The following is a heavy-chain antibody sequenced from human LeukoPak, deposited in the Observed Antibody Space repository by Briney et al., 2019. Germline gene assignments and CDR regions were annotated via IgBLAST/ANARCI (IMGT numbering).Heavy chain of an antibody. CDR1: GFSFSDYY. CDR3: ARAPDGYNLDF. Sequence: GGSLRLSCAASGFSFSDYYMSWIRQAPGKGLEWISYTSSRSSCRNYADSVKGRFTISKDTAKNSLYLQMNSLRAEDTAVYYCARAPDGYNLDFWGQGTLVTVSS. CDR2: TSSRSSCR. V-gene: IGHV3-11*05. J-gene: IGHJ4*02. D-gene: IGHD5-24*01.